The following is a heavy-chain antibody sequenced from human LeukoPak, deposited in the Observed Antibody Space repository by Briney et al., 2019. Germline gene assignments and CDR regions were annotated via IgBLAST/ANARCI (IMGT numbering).Heavy chain of an antibody. D-gene: IGHD3-16*02. Sequence: ASVKVSCKASGYTFTSYDINWVRQATGQGLEWMGWMNPNSGNTNYAQKLQGRVTMTTDASTSTAYMELRSLRSDDTAVYYCARSVYDYVWGSYRAFDYWGQGTLVTVSS. J-gene: IGHJ4*02. V-gene: IGHV1-18*01. CDR2: MNPNSGNT. CDR1: GYTFTSYD. CDR3: ARSVYDYVWGSYRAFDY.